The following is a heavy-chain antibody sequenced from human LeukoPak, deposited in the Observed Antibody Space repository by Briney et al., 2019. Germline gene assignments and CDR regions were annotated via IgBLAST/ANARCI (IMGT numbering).Heavy chain of an antibody. CDR3: ATDRGSGYYCYY. CDR2: VYYSGST. J-gene: IGHJ4*02. V-gene: IGHV4-39*07. D-gene: IGHD3-22*01. CDR1: GGSISSRTYY. Sequence: SETLSLTCTVSGGSISSRTYYWGWIRQPPGKGLEWIGSVYYSGSTYYNPSLRSRVTISLDTSKNQFSLKLSSVTAADTAVYYCATDRGSGYYCYYWGQGTLVTVSS.